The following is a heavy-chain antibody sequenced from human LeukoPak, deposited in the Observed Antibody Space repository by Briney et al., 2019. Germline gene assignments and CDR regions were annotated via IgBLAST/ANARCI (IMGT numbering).Heavy chain of an antibody. CDR3: ARIDYYGSGSSPI. CDR2: INHSGST. CDR1: GGSFSGYY. J-gene: IGHJ3*02. Sequence: SETLPLTCAVYGGSFSGYYWSWIRQPPGKGLEWIGEINHSGSTNYNPSLKSRVTISVDTSKNQFSLKLSSVTAADTAVYYCARIDYYGSGSSPIWGQGTMVTVSS. D-gene: IGHD3-10*01. V-gene: IGHV4-34*01.